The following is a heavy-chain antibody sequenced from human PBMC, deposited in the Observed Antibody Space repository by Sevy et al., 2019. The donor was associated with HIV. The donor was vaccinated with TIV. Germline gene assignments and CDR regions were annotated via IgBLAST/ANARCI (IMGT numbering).Heavy chain of an antibody. J-gene: IGHJ4*02. CDR2: ISGSGIST. V-gene: IGHV3-23*01. CDR3: AKGIGYSGYETDY. Sequence: GGSLRLSCAASGFTFISYAMSWVRQAPGKGLEWVSAISGSGISTYYADSVKGRFTISRDNSKNTLYLQMNNLRAEDTAVFYCAKGIGYSGYETDYWGQGTLVTVSS. D-gene: IGHD5-12*01. CDR1: GFTFISYA.